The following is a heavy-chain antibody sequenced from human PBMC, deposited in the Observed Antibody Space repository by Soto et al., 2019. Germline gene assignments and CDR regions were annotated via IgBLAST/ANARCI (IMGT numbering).Heavy chain of an antibody. Sequence: QVQLVESGGGVVQPGRSLRLSCAASGFTFSSYGMHWVRQAPGKGLEWVAVISHEGSNKQYADSVKGRFTISRDNVKNTLSLQMNRLRPEDMAVYYCAKDQRGYSYGFSTDYWGQGTLVTVSS. V-gene: IGHV3-30*18. D-gene: IGHD5-18*01. CDR3: AKDQRGYSYGFSTDY. CDR2: ISHEGSNK. CDR1: GFTFSSYG. J-gene: IGHJ4*02.